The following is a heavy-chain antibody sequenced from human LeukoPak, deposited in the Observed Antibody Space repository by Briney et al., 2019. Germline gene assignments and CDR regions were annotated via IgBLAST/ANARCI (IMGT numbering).Heavy chain of an antibody. D-gene: IGHD6-13*01. CDR2: IYYSGST. Sequence: SEPLSLTCTVSGGSISSSSYYWGWIRQPPGKGLEWIGSIYYSGSTYYNPSLKSRVTISVDTSKNQFSLKLSSVTAADTAVYYCASSSWIPYYFDYWGQGTLVTVSS. V-gene: IGHV4-39*01. CDR1: GGSISSSSYY. J-gene: IGHJ4*02. CDR3: ASSSWIPYYFDY.